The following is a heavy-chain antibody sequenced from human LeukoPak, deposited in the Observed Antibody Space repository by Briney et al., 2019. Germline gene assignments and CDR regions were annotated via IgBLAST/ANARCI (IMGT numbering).Heavy chain of an antibody. D-gene: IGHD3-16*01. CDR2: INPNSGGT. CDR3: ARRRGEPNIFDY. CDR1: GYTFTGYY. V-gene: IGHV1-2*06. J-gene: IGHJ4*02. Sequence: GASVKVSCKASGYTFTGYYMHWVRQAPGQGLEWMGRINPNSGGTNYAQKFQGRVTMTRDTSISTAYMELSRLRSDVTALYYCARRRGEPNIFDYWGQGTLVTVSS.